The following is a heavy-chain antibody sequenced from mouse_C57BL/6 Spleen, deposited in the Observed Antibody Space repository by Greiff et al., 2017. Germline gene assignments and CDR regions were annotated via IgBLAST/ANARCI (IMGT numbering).Heavy chain of an antibody. Sequence: QVQLQQSGPELVKPGASVKISCKASGYAFSSSWMNWVKQRPGKGLEWIGRIYPGDGDTNYNGKFKGKATLTADKSSSTAYMQLSSLTSEDSAVYFCAREGGYRDAMDYWGQGTSVTVSS. V-gene: IGHV1-82*01. CDR3: AREGGYRDAMDY. D-gene: IGHD2-14*01. J-gene: IGHJ4*01. CDR2: IYPGDGDT. CDR1: GYAFSSSW.